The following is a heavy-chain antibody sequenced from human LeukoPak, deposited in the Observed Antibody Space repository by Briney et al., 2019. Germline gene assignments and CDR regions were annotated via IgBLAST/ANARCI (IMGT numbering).Heavy chain of an antibody. CDR1: GGSISSYY. V-gene: IGHV4-59*12. Sequence: PSETLSLTCTVSGGSISSYYWSWIRQPPGKGLEWIGYIYYSGSTNYNPSLKSRVTISVDTSKNQFSLKLSSVTAADTAVYYCASPARIAAAGPPYFDYWGQGTLVTVSS. CDR3: ASPARIAAAGPPYFDY. J-gene: IGHJ4*02. D-gene: IGHD6-13*01. CDR2: IYYSGST.